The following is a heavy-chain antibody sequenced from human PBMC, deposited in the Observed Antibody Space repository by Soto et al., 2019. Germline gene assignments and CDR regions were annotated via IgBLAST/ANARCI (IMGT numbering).Heavy chain of an antibody. CDR3: ASCSTSCYGGLCYFYY. V-gene: IGHV3-72*01. CDR1: GFTFSDRF. D-gene: IGHD2-2*01. Sequence: GGSLRLSCAASGFTFSDRFMDWVRQAPGKGLEWVGRIRSKSSIYTTEYAASVKGRFTISRDDSKNSLYLQMNNLKAEDTAVYYCASCSTSCYGGLCYFYYWRQATMVTVSS. J-gene: IGHJ4*02. CDR2: IRSKSSIYTT.